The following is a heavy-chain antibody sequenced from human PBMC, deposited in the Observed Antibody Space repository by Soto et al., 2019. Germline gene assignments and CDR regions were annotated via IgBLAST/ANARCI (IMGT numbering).Heavy chain of an antibody. J-gene: IGHJ1*01. CDR3: ATYGGDSGGFEYFKY. V-gene: IGHV3-23*01. Sequence: EVQLLESGGGLVQPGGSLRLSCAASGLTFSSYGMTWVRQAPGKGLEWVSAISGSGDTYNVDSLKGRFTISRDNSKSTLFLQMNSPGAEDTGVYYCATYGGDSGGFEYFKYWGQGTLVTVSS. CDR1: GLTFSSYG. D-gene: IGHD2-21*02. CDR2: ISGSGDT.